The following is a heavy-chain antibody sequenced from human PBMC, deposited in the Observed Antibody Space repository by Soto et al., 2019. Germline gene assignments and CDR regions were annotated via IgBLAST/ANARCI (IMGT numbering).Heavy chain of an antibody. Sequence: EASVKVSCKASGYTFTSYDINWVRQATGQGLEWMGGMDPNNGKTSYAQKFQGRVTMTEDTSTDTAYMELSSLRSEDTAVYYCATRYNWNPGAFDIWGQGTMVTVSS. CDR1: GYTFTSYD. J-gene: IGHJ3*02. CDR3: ATRYNWNPGAFDI. CDR2: MDPNNGKT. D-gene: IGHD1-20*01. V-gene: IGHV1-8*01.